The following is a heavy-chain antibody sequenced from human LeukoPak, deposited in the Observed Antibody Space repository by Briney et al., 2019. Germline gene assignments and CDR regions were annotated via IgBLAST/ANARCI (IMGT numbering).Heavy chain of an antibody. J-gene: IGHJ5*02. CDR1: GGSISSSSYY. CDR3: ARHSGDDYGSWFDP. Sequence: SETLSLTCTVSGGSISSSSYYWGWIRQPPGKGLEWLGSIYYSGSTYYNPSLKSRVTISVDTSKNQFSLKLSSVTAADTAVYYCARHSGDDYGSWFDPWGQGTLVTVSS. V-gene: IGHV4-39*01. CDR2: IYYSGST. D-gene: IGHD4-17*01.